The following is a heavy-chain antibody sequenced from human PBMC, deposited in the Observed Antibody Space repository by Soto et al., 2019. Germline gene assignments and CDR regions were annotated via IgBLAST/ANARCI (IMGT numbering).Heavy chain of an antibody. V-gene: IGHV3-21*01. J-gene: IGHJ6*02. Sequence: EVQLVESGGGLVKPGGSLRLSCAASGFTFSSYSMNWVRQAPGKGLEWVSSISSSSSYIYYADSVKGRFTISRDNAKNSLYLQMNSLRAEDTAVYYCARDGSSGWSYYYYGMDVWGQGTTVTDSS. D-gene: IGHD6-19*01. CDR3: ARDGSSGWSYYYYGMDV. CDR2: ISSSSSYI. CDR1: GFTFSSYS.